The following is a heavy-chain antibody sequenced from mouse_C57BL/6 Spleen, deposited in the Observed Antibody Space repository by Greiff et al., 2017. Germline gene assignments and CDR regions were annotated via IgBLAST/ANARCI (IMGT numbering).Heavy chain of an antibody. CDR2: IDPSDSYT. J-gene: IGHJ4*01. CDR3: ARWRAEGMDY. V-gene: IGHV1-69*01. CDR1: GYTFTSYW. D-gene: IGHD3-1*01. Sequence: QVQLQQPGAELVMPGASVKLSCKASGYTFTSYWMHWVKQRPGQGLEWIGEIDPSDSYTNYNQKFKGRSTLTVDKSSSTAYMQLSSLTSEDSAVYYCARWRAEGMDYWGQGTSVTVSS.